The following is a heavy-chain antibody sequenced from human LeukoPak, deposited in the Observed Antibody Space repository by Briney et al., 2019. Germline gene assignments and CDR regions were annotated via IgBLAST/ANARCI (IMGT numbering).Heavy chain of an antibody. V-gene: IGHV3-48*01. D-gene: IGHD3-22*01. CDR3: ARNYYYDSSGYFDY. CDR1: GFTFSSYS. J-gene: IGHJ4*02. CDR2: ISSSSSTI. Sequence: PGGSLRLSCAASGFTFSSYSMNWVRQAPGKGLEWVSYISSSSSTIYYADSVKGRFTISRDNAKNSLYLQMNSLGAEDTAVYYCARNYYYDSSGYFDYWGQGTLVTVSS.